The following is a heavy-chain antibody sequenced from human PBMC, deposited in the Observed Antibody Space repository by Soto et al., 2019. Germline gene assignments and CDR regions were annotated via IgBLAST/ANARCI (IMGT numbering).Heavy chain of an antibody. CDR2: IYYSGST. D-gene: IGHD3-22*01. V-gene: IGHV4-59*08. Sequence: QVQLQESGPGLVKASETLSLTCTVSGGSIDTYYWSWIRQPPGKGLQWIGYIYYSGSTTYSPSLQSRVTISVDGSKTQFSLKLTSVTAADTAVYYCARLGGYYQSLDTWGQGTLVTVSS. CDR3: ARLGGYYQSLDT. J-gene: IGHJ5*02. CDR1: GGSIDTYY.